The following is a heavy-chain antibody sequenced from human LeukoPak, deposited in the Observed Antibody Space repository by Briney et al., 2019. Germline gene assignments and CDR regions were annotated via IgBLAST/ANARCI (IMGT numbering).Heavy chain of an antibody. Sequence: GGSLRLSCAASGFSFSNAWMSWVRQAPGKGLEWVGRIKSRSDGGTAEYATSVKDRFTISRDNSKNTLYLQMNSLRAEDTAVYYCARDRSSSMAFDIWGQGTMVTVSS. CDR1: GFSFSNAW. V-gene: IGHV3-15*01. J-gene: IGHJ3*02. D-gene: IGHD6-13*01. CDR3: ARDRSSSMAFDI. CDR2: IKSRSDGGTA.